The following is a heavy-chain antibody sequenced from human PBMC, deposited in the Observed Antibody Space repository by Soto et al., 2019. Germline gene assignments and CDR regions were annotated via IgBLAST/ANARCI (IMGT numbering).Heavy chain of an antibody. CDR3: AREEYYYGSGAFFDY. CDR2: INPSGGTT. V-gene: IGHV1-46*01. D-gene: IGHD3-10*01. CDR1: GYIFTSYY. Sequence: ASVKVSCKTSGYIFTSYYIHWVRQAPGQGLEWMGIINPSGGTTTYAQKFQGRVTITTDTSTSTAYMELSSLRSEDTAVYYCAREEYYYGSGAFFDYWGLGTLVTVSS. J-gene: IGHJ4*02.